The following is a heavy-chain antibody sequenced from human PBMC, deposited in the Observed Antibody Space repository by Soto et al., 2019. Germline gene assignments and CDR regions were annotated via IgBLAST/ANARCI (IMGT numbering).Heavy chain of an antibody. Sequence: QVQLVQSGAEVKKPGASVKVSCKASGYTFTSYGISWVRQAPGQGLEWMGWISADNGTTNYAQQLQGRVTITTDTSTSTAYMELRSLRSDDTAVYYCARARGLTTFLSELDHWGQGTLVTVSS. J-gene: IGHJ5*02. V-gene: IGHV1-18*01. CDR1: GYTFTSYG. D-gene: IGHD3-10*01. CDR2: ISADNGTT. CDR3: ARARGLTTFLSELDH.